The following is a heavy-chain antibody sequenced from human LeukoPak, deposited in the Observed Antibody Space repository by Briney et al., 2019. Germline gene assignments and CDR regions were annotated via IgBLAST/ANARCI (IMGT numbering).Heavy chain of an antibody. Sequence: GGSLRLSCAASGFTFRDYWMHWVRQAPGKGLVWVSRIHSDGTSTIYADSLKGRFTISRDNANTMLYLEMNSLKADDTAVYYCAREYVYYYGMDVWGQGTTVTVSS. J-gene: IGHJ6*02. CDR3: AREYVYYYGMDV. CDR1: GFTFRDYW. V-gene: IGHV3-74*01. D-gene: IGHD3-16*01. CDR2: IHSDGTST.